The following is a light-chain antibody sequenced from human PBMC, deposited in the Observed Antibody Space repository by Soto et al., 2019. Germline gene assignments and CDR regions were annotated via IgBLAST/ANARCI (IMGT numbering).Light chain of an antibody. CDR1: QRISID. J-gene: IGKJ5*01. CDR3: RQYGSSPMT. V-gene: IGKV3-20*01. CDR2: GSS. Sequence: ATLSCRASQRISIDLAWYQQIPGQAPRLLIFGSSNRHTGIPARFSGSGSGTDISLTFSILEPEHFAVYYCRQYGSSPMTLGQGTRLAI.